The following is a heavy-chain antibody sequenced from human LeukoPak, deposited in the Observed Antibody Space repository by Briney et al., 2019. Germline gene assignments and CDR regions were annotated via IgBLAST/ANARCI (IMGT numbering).Heavy chain of an antibody. V-gene: IGHV3-15*01. D-gene: IGHD3-9*01. J-gene: IGHJ4*02. CDR3: TTVLRYFDWPVGDY. CDR2: IKSKTDGGTT. CDR1: GFTVSSNY. Sequence: GGSLRLSCAASGFTVSSNYMSWVRQAPGKGLEWVGRIKSKTDGGTTDYAAPVKGRFTISRDDSKNTLYLQMNSLKTEDTAVYYCTTVLRYFDWPVGDYWGQGTLVTVSS.